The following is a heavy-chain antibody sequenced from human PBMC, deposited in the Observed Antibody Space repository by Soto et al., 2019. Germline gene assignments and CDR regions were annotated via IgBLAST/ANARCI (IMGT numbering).Heavy chain of an antibody. V-gene: IGHV3-23*01. D-gene: IGHD3-22*01. CDR3: ARDLAYYDSSGYCPTYYYYGMDV. CDR2: ISGSGGST. J-gene: IGHJ6*02. CDR1: GFTFSSYA. Sequence: PGGSLRLSCAASGFTFSSYAMSWVRQAPGKGLEWVSAISGSGGSTYYADSVKGRFTISRDNSKNTLYLQMNSLRAEDTAVYYCARDLAYYDSSGYCPTYYYYGMDVWGQGTTVTVSS.